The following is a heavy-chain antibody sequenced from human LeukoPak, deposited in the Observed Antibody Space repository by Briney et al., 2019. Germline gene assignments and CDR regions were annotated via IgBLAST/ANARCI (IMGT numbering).Heavy chain of an antibody. D-gene: IGHD5-18*01. CDR1: GGSISRGSHY. CDR2: IYTSGST. V-gene: IGHV4-61*02. J-gene: IGHJ5*02. Sequence: SQTLSLTCTVSGGSISRGSHYWSSIRQPAGKGLEWIRRIYTSGSTNYNPSLKSRVTIAVDTSKNQFSLKLSSVTAADTAVYYCARVSYNGFDPWGQGTLVTVSS. CDR3: ARVSYNGFDP.